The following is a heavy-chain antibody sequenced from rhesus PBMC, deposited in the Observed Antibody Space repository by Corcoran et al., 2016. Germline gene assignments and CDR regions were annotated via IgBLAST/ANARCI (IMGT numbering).Heavy chain of an antibody. CDR2: VSGRTGTH. Sequence: QLQLQESGPGLVKPSETLSLTCAVSGGSISINYWSWIRQPPGKGLEWIARVSGRTGTHAYNPSLKSRVAISPATSKNQFSLKLSAVTVADTAVYYCAREGEVDYWGQGVLVTVSS. CDR1: GGSISINY. D-gene: IGHD1-44*02. V-gene: IGHV4-173*01. J-gene: IGHJ4*01. CDR3: AREGEVDY.